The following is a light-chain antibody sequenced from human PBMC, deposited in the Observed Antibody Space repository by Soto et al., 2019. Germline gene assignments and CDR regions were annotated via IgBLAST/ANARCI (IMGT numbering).Light chain of an antibody. Sequence: QSVLTQPPSLSGAPGQRVTISCTGSRSNIGAGYDVHWYQHRPGTAPKVLIFDNSNRPSGVPDRLSGSKSGTSASLAITGLQAEDEAVYYCHSYDVSLRGPAFGGGTKLTVL. J-gene: IGLJ2*01. CDR2: DNS. CDR1: RSNIGAGYD. V-gene: IGLV1-40*01. CDR3: HSYDVSLRGPA.